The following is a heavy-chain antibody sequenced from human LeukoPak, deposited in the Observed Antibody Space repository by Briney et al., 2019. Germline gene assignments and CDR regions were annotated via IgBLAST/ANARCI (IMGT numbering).Heavy chain of an antibody. J-gene: IGHJ4*02. Sequence: GGSLTLSCAPSGFTFSNYWVTWVRQAPGKGLEWVANIKPDGSAKYYVDSVKGRFTISRDNAKNSLYLQMNSLRAEDTAVYYCARGSHGPDYWGQGTLVTVSS. V-gene: IGHV3-7*01. CDR3: ARGSHGPDY. CDR1: GFTFSNYW. CDR2: IKPDGSAK. D-gene: IGHD2-15*01.